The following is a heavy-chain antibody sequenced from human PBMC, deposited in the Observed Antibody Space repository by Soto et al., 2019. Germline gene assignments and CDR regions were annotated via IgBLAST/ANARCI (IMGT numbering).Heavy chain of an antibody. V-gene: IGHV1-18*01. CDR2: IRAYNGDT. D-gene: IGHD3-22*01. J-gene: IGHJ3*02. CDR1: ECTFTNYG. CDR3: ARVSYYDSSPSFDI. Sequence: QVQLVQSGAEVKKPGASVKVSCKPSECTFTNYGITWVRQAPGQGLEWMGWIRAYNGDTNYAQKFQGRVTMTTDTSTSTAYMELRSLRSDDTAVYYCARVSYYDSSPSFDIWGQGTMVTVSS.